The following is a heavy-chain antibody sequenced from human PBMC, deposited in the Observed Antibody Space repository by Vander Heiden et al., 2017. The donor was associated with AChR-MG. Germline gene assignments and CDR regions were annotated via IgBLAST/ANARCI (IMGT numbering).Heavy chain of an antibody. Sequence: EVQLLESGGGLVQPGGSLRLSCAASGFTFSSYAMSWVRQAPGKGLEWVSAISGSGGSTYYADSVKGRFTISRDNSKNTLYLQMNSLRAEDTAVYYCAKGVWSGYYTSRVGWFDPWGQGTLVTVSS. V-gene: IGHV3-23*01. J-gene: IGHJ5*02. CDR2: ISGSGGST. CDR3: AKGVWSGYYTSRVGWFDP. D-gene: IGHD3-3*01. CDR1: GFTFSSYA.